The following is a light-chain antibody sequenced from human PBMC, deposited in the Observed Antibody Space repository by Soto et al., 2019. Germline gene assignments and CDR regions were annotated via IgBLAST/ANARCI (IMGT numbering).Light chain of an antibody. Sequence: DIRMTQSPSSLSASVGDRVTITCQASHDIRNLLNWFQQKPGKAPKILIYDASILDTGVPSRFSGSGSGTDCTFTISSLQPEDIATYYCQQYDNLPITLGQGTRLEIK. CDR1: HDIRNL. CDR2: DAS. J-gene: IGKJ5*01. CDR3: QQYDNLPIT. V-gene: IGKV1-33*01.